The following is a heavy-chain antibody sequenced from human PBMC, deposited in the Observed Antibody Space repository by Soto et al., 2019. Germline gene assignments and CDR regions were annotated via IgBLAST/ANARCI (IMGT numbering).Heavy chain of an antibody. CDR1: GFTFSSYA. V-gene: IGHV3-30-3*01. Sequence: GGSLRLSCAASGFTFSSYAMHWVRQAPGKGLEWVAVISYDGSNKYYADSVKGRFTISRDNSKNTLYLQINSLRDEDTAVYYCVREVRDTAVADFDYWGQGTLVTVSS. CDR2: ISYDGSNK. J-gene: IGHJ4*02. D-gene: IGHD5-18*01. CDR3: VREVRDTAVADFDY.